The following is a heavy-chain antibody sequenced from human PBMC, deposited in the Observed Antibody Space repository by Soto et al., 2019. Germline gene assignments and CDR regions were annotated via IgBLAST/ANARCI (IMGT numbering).Heavy chain of an antibody. J-gene: IGHJ4*02. Sequence: PGGSLRLSCAASGFTFSSYGMHWVRQAPGKGLEWVAVISYDGSNKYYADSVKGRVTMTTNTSTSTAYMELRSLRSDDTAVYYCATTVTTIEYWGQGTLVTVSS. CDR3: ATTVTTIEY. V-gene: IGHV3-30*03. CDR2: ISYDGSNK. CDR1: GFTFSSYG. D-gene: IGHD4-17*01.